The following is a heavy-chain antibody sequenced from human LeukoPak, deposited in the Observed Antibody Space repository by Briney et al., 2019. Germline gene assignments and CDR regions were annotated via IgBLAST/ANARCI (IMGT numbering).Heavy chain of an antibody. CDR2: INHSGST. CDR3: ARVGMAGTNYYYGMDV. Sequence: SETLSLTCAVYGGSFSGYYWSWIRQPPGKGLEWIGEINHSGSTNYNPSLKSRVTISVDTSKNQFSLKLSSVTAADTAVYYCARVGMAGTNYYYGMDVWGQGTTVTVSS. CDR1: GGSFSGYY. J-gene: IGHJ6*02. V-gene: IGHV4-34*01. D-gene: IGHD4-17*01.